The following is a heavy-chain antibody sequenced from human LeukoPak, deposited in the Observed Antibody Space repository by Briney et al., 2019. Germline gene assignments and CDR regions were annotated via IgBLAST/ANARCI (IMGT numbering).Heavy chain of an antibody. CDR3: ATLPAVEGY. V-gene: IGHV1-69-2*01. CDR1: GYTFTDYY. D-gene: IGHD3-3*01. Sequence: ASVKISSKVSGYTFTDYYMHCVQEAPGKGREWMGLVDPEDGETIYAEKFQGRVTITADTSTDTAYMELSSLRSEDTAVYYCATLPAVEGYWGQGTLVTVSS. J-gene: IGHJ4*02. CDR2: VDPEDGET.